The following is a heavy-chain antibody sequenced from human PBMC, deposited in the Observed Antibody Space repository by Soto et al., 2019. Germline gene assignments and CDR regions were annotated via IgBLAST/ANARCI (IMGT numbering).Heavy chain of an antibody. Sequence: PGGSLRLSCAASGFTFSNYAMHSVRQAPGKGLEWVAIISYDGNNKYNADSVKGRFTISRDNSKNTLYLQMNSLRAEDTAVYYCARDRVCTSATCGEFDYYYYGMDVWGQGTTVTVSS. D-gene: IGHD2-2*01. V-gene: IGHV3-30*04. J-gene: IGHJ6*02. CDR2: ISYDGNNK. CDR3: ARDRVCTSATCGEFDYYYYGMDV. CDR1: GFTFSNYA.